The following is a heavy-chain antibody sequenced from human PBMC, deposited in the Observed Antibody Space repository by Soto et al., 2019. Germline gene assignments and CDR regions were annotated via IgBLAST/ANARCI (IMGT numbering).Heavy chain of an antibody. CDR1: GGSISSYY. J-gene: IGHJ5*02. Sequence: SETLSLTCTVSGGSISSYYWSWIRQPPGKGLEWIGYIYYSGSTNYNPSLKSRVTISVDTSKNQFSLKLSSVTAADTAVYYCARGPVAGGEYIWFDPWGQGTLVTVSS. CDR3: ARGPVAGGEYIWFDP. D-gene: IGHD6-19*01. V-gene: IGHV4-59*01. CDR2: IYYSGST.